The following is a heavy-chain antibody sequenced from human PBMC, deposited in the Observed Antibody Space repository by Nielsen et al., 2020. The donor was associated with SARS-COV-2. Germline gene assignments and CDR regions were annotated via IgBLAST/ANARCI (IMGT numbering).Heavy chain of an antibody. D-gene: IGHD3-22*01. Sequence: GGSLRLSCAASGFTFSSYAMHWVRQAPGKGLEWVAVISYGGSNKYYADSVKGRFTISRDNSKNTLYLQMNSLRAEDTAVYYCASHYYDSSGFRTDAFDIWGQGTMVTVSS. CDR1: GFTFSSYA. CDR2: ISYGGSNK. CDR3: ASHYYDSSGFRTDAFDI. V-gene: IGHV3-30-3*01. J-gene: IGHJ3*02.